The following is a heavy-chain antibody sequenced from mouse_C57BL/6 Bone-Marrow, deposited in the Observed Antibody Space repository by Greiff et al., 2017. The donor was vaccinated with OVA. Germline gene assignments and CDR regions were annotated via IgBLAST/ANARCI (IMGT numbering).Heavy chain of an antibody. CDR3: ARVYYDYDGAWFAY. V-gene: IGHV3-6*01. CDR2: ISYDGSN. CDR1: GYSITSGYY. Sequence: ESGPGLVKPSQSLSLTCSVTGYSITSGYYWNWIRQFPGNKLEWMGYISYDGSNNYNPSLKNRISITRDTSKNQFFLKLNSVTTEDTATYYCARVYYDYDGAWFAYWGQGTLVTVSA. D-gene: IGHD2-4*01. J-gene: IGHJ3*01.